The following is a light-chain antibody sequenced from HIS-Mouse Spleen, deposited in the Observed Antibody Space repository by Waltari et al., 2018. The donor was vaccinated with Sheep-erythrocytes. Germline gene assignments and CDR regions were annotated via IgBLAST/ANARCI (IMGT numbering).Light chain of an antibody. CDR1: QGISSA. V-gene: IGKV1D-13*01. CDR3: QQFNNYPRT. Sequence: AIQLPQSPSSLSASVGDRVTITCRASQGISSALAWYQQKPGKAPKLLIYDASSLEIEVPSRFSGSGSGTDFTLTISSLQPEDFATYYCQQFNNYPRTFGQGTKVEIK. CDR2: DAS. J-gene: IGKJ1*01.